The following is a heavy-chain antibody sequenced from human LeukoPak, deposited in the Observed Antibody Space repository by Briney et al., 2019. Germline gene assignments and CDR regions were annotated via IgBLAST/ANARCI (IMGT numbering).Heavy chain of an antibody. CDR3: ARDGSHYYDTSGYDSP. Sequence: ASVKVSCKASGYTFTSYGISWVRQAPGQGLEWMGWINAYNGNTNYAQKLQGGVTMTTDTSTSAAYMELRSLRPDDTAVYYCARDGSHYYDTSGYDSPWGQGTLVTVSS. CDR1: GYTFTSYG. CDR2: INAYNGNT. D-gene: IGHD3-22*01. J-gene: IGHJ5*02. V-gene: IGHV1-18*01.